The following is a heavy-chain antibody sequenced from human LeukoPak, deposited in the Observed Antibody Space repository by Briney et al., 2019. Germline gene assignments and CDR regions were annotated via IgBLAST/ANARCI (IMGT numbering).Heavy chain of an antibody. CDR3: ARGPMVHYQEGSGYYYFDY. CDR2: INHSGSP. V-gene: IGHV4-34*01. D-gene: IGHD3-22*01. CDR1: GXSFSGYF. Sequence: SETLSLTCAVYGXSFSGYFGTWIRQPPEKGLEWIEEINHSGSPTYSPSLKSRVTTSVDTSKTQSSLKLSSVTAADTAVYYCARGPMVHYQEGSGYYYFDYWGQGALVTVSP. J-gene: IGHJ4*02.